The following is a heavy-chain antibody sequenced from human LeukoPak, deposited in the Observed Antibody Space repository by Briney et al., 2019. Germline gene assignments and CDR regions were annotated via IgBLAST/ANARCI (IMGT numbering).Heavy chain of an antibody. CDR2: ISYDGSNK. CDR3: ARAQYSSTSCYSAPCGNWFDP. J-gene: IGHJ5*02. Sequence: GRSLRLSCAASGFTFSSYAMHWVRQAPGKGLEWVAVISYDGSNKYYADSVKGRFTISGDNSKNTLYLQMNSLRAEDTAVYYCARAQYSSTSCYSAPCGNWFDPWGQGTLVTVSS. D-gene: IGHD2-2*01. V-gene: IGHV3-30-3*01. CDR1: GFTFSSYA.